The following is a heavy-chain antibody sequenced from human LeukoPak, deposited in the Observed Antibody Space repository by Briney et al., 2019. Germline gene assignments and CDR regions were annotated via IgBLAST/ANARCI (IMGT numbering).Heavy chain of an antibody. CDR2: IYYSGST. D-gene: IGHD6-19*01. CDR1: GGSFSGYY. V-gene: IGHV4-34*01. CDR3: ARRSLSVAGIVNY. J-gene: IGHJ4*02. Sequence: PSETLSLTCAVYGGSFSGYYWSWIRQPPGKGLEWIGNIYYSGSTSYNPSLKSRVTISVDTSKNHFSLKLSSVTAADTAVYYCARRSLSVAGIVNYWGQGTLVTVSS.